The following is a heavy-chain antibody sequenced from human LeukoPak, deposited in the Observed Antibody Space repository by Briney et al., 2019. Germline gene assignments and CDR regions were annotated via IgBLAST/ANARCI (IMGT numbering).Heavy chain of an antibody. CDR2: ISGSGGST. J-gene: IGHJ4*02. CDR1: GFTFSSYA. Sequence: GGSLRLSCAASGFTFSSYAMSWVRQAPGKGLEWVSAISGSGGSTYYADSVKGRFTISRDNSKDTLYLQMNSLRAEDTAVYYCARSTSGSYGYFDYWGQGTLVTVSS. V-gene: IGHV3-23*01. CDR3: ARSTSGSYGYFDY. D-gene: IGHD1-26*01.